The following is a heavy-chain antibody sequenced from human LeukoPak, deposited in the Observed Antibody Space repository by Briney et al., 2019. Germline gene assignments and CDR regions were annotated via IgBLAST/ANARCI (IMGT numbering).Heavy chain of an antibody. CDR2: IKQDGSEK. V-gene: IGHV3-7*01. D-gene: IGHD3-10*01. J-gene: IGHJ4*02. CDR3: AREATFGECSDY. Sequence: SWVRXXXXKGLEWVANIKQDGSEKYYVDSVKGRFTISKDNAKNSLYLQMNSLRAEDTAVYYCAREATFGECSDYWGQGTLVTVSS.